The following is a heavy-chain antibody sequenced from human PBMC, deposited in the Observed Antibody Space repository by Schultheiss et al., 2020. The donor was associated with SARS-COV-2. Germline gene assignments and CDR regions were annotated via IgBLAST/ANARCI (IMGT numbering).Heavy chain of an antibody. Sequence: SETLSLTCAVSGGSISSSNWWSWVRQPPGKGLEWIGHIYYSGTTKYNPSLKSRVTISVDTSKNQFSLKLSSVTAADTAVYYCARGLDHYYYYTMDVWGQGTTVTVSS. V-gene: IGHV4-4*02. CDR3: ARGLDHYYYYTMDV. J-gene: IGHJ6*02. CDR2: IYYSGTT. CDR1: GGSISSSNW. D-gene: IGHD2-2*03.